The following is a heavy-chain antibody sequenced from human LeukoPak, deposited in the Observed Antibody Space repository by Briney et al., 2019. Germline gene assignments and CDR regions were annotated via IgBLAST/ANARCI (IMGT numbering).Heavy chain of an antibody. J-gene: IGHJ4*02. V-gene: IGHV1-8*02. D-gene: IGHD2-8*01. CDR3: IRSVRNGHFDY. CDR1: GYTFTSYA. CDR2: MNPNSGNT. Sequence: ASVKVSCKASGYTFTSYAMHWVRQAPGQRLEWMGWMNPNSGNTGYAQTFQGRVTMTRSTSISTAYMELSTLRFEDTAVYYCIRSVRNGHFDYWGQGTLVTVSS.